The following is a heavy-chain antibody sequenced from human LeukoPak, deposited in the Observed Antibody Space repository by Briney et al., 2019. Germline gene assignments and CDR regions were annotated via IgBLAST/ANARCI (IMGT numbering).Heavy chain of an antibody. D-gene: IGHD6-13*01. CDR3: ARDTPAAGYYYYGMDV. V-gene: IGHV4-61*02. CDR1: GVSISSGSYY. CDR2: IYTSGST. Sequence: PSETLSLTCTVSGVSISSGSYYWSWIRQPAGKGLEWIGRIYTSGSTNYNPSLKSRVTISVDTSKNQFSLKLSSVTAADTAVYYCARDTPAAGYYYYGMDVWGQGTTVTVSS. J-gene: IGHJ6*02.